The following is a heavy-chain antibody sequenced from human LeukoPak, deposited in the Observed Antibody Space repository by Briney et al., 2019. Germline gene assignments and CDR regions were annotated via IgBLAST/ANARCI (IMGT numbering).Heavy chain of an antibody. V-gene: IGHV5-51*01. D-gene: IGHD3-3*01. Sequence: GESLKISRKGSGYCFTSYWIGWVRDMPGESLEWMGIILPGDSDTGYSPSFQGQVTISAATSISTAYLQWSSLKASDTAMYYCARHRGGTYDGFWSGSPPDYWGQGTLVTVSS. J-gene: IGHJ4*02. CDR1: GYCFTSYW. CDR2: ILPGDSDT. CDR3: ARHRGGTYDGFWSGSPPDY.